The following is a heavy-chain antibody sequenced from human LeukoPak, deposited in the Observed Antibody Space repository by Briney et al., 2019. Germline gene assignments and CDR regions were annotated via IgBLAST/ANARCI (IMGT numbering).Heavy chain of an antibody. D-gene: IGHD2-15*01. CDR2: MNPNSCNT. J-gene: IGHJ4*02. Sequence: GASVKVSCKASGYTFISYDINWVGQATGQGLEWMGWMNPNSCNTGYAQKFQGRVTMTRNNSISTAYMELSSLRSEDTAVYYCARGVPGGGWYFEYWGQGALVTVSS. CDR3: ARGVPGGGWYFEY. CDR1: GYTFISYD. V-gene: IGHV1-8*01.